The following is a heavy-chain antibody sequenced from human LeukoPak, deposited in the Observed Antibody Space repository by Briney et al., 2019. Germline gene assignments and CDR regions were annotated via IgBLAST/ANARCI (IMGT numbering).Heavy chain of an antibody. J-gene: IGHJ3*02. CDR1: GGSIGNYY. CDR3: ARDPRYCSGGSCYLAAFDI. V-gene: IGHV4-4*08. CDR2: IYNAATT. Sequence: SETLSLTCAVSGGSIGNYYWTWVRQPPGKGLEWLGFIYNAATTTYNPSLKSRVTISVDTSKNQFSLRLNSVTAADTATYYCARDPRYCSGGSCYLAAFDIWGQGTMVTVSS. D-gene: IGHD2-15*01.